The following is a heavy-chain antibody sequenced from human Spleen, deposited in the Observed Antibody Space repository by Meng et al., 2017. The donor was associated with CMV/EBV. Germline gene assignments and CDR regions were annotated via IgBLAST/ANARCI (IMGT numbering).Heavy chain of an antibody. Sequence: LNCPFSGGSFSGYYWSWIRQSPGKGLEWIGEINHSGSPIYNPSLKSRVTMSVDTSKNQFSLRVTSLTAADTAVYFCARGGGELNLDYWGQGTLVTVSS. J-gene: IGHJ4*02. CDR3: ARGGGELNLDY. CDR2: INHSGSP. CDR1: GGSFSGYY. D-gene: IGHD1-26*01. V-gene: IGHV4-34*01.